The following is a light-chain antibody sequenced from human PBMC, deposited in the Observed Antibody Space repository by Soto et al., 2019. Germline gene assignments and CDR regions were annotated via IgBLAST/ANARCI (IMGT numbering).Light chain of an antibody. J-gene: IGLJ2*01. Sequence: QSVLTQPRSVSGSPGQSVTISCTGTSSAVGVFNYVSWYQQHPGKAPKLMIYDDTKRPSGVPDRFSGSKSGNTASLTISGLQAEDEADYYCCSYAGSYTLVFGGGTKVTVL. CDR3: CSYAGSYTLV. V-gene: IGLV2-11*01. CDR1: SSAVGVFNY. CDR2: DDT.